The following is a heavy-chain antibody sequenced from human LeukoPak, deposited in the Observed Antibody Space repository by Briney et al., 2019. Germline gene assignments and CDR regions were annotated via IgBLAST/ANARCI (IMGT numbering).Heavy chain of an antibody. D-gene: IGHD6-25*01. V-gene: IGHV3-30-3*01. J-gene: IGHJ5*02. CDR2: ISYDGNTK. CDR3: ARDGSGERNWFDP. Sequence: GGSLRLSCAASGFPFSDFAMHWVRQAPGKGLEWVAVISYDGNTKNYADSVKGRFTISRDNSKNTLYLQMNSLRAEDTAVYYCARDGSGERNWFDPWGQGTLVTVSS. CDR1: GFPFSDFA.